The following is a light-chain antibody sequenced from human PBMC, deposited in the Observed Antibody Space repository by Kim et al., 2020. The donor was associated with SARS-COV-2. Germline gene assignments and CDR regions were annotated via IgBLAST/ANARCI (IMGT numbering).Light chain of an antibody. Sequence: SYELTQPPSVSVAPGKTAWITCGGNNIGSKSVHWYQQKPGQAPVLVIYYDSDRPSGIPERFSGSNSANTATLTISRVEAGDEADYYCQVWDISSDHCVFG. CDR3: QVWDISSDHCV. V-gene: IGLV3-21*04. J-gene: IGLJ6*01. CDR1: NIGSKS. CDR2: YDS.